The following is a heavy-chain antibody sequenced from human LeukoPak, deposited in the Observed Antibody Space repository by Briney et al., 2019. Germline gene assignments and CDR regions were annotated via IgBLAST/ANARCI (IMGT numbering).Heavy chain of an antibody. J-gene: IGHJ4*02. V-gene: IGHV1-18*01. Sequence: ASVKVSCKASGYTFTSYGISWVRQVPGQGLEWMGWISAYNGNTNYAQKLQGRVTMTTDTSTSTAYMELRSLRSDDTAVYYCARDLRGYCSGGSCLELDYWGQGTLVTVSS. CDR1: GYTFTSYG. D-gene: IGHD2-15*01. CDR2: ISAYNGNT. CDR3: ARDLRGYCSGGSCLELDY.